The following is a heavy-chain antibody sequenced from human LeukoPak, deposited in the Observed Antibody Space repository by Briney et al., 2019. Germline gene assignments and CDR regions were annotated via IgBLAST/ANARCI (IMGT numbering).Heavy chain of an antibody. V-gene: IGHV3-20*04. CDR3: ARVRNYYDSSGPKRGAFDI. J-gene: IGHJ3*02. CDR2: INWNGGST. D-gene: IGHD3-22*01. CDR1: GLSFSGFW. Sequence: PGESLRLSCEVSGLSFSGFWMSWVRQAPGKGLEWVSGINWNGGSTGYADSVKGRFTISRDNAKNSLYLQMNSLRAEDTALYYCARVRNYYDSSGPKRGAFDIWGQGTMVTVSS.